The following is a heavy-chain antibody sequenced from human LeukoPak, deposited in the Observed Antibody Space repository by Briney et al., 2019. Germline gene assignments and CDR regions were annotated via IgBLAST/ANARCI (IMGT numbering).Heavy chain of an antibody. Sequence: GESLKISCKCSGYSFTSFLSGWVRQIPGKGLGWMGWINPNRGGTHHAQKCQGRVTMTRDTSLSTAYTELRRLRSDDTAVYYSARVNHDYVRGSYRPFDYWGQGTLVTVSS. V-gene: IGHV1-2*02. CDR2: INPNRGGT. D-gene: IGHD3-16*02. J-gene: IGHJ4*02. CDR3: ARVNHDYVRGSYRPFDY. CDR1: GYSFTSFL.